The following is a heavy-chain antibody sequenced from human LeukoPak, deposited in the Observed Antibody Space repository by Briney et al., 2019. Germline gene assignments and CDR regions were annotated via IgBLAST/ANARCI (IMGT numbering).Heavy chain of an antibody. J-gene: IGHJ4*02. CDR2: ICWDGGST. CDR1: GFTFDDYT. V-gene: IGHV3-43*01. D-gene: IGHD4-11*01. CDR3: AKDITPSSKSGYFAY. Sequence: GGSLRLSCAASGFTFDDYTMHWVRQAPGKGLEWVSLICWDGGSTYYADSVKGRFTISRDNSKNSLYLQMNSLRTEDTALYYCAKDITPSSKSGYFAYWGQGTLVTASS.